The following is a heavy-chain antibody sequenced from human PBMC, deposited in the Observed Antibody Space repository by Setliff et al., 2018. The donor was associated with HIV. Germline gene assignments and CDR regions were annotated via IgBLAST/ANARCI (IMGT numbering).Heavy chain of an antibody. D-gene: IGHD6-19*01. CDR3: ARATYSSGWYAVMDV. J-gene: IGHJ6*03. CDR1: GFTFSTYS. Sequence: GGSLRLSCAASGFTFSTYSMNWVRQAPGKGLEWVSYISRSSNTVYYADSLKGRFTISRDNAKNSRYLQMNSLRVEDTAVYYCARATYSSGWYAVMDVWGKGTTVTVSS. CDR2: ISRSSNTV. V-gene: IGHV3-48*01.